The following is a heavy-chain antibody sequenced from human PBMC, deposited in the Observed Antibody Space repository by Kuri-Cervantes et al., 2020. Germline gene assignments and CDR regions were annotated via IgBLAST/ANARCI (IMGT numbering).Heavy chain of an antibody. V-gene: IGHV4-38-2*02. CDR1: GGSISSGYY. CDR2: IYHSGST. Sequence: SETLSLTCTVSGGSISSGYYWGWIRQPPGKGLEWIGSIYHSGSTYYNPSLKSRVTISVDTSKNQFSLKLSSVTAADTAVYYCVGEVTNRGYWGQGTLVTVSS. D-gene: IGHD3-10*01. CDR3: VGEVTNRGY. J-gene: IGHJ4*02.